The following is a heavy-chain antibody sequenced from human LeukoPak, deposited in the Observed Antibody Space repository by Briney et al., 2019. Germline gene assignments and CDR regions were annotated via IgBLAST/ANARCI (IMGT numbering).Heavy chain of an antibody. CDR3: ARDRVGVGGNGWEN. CDR2: IIPIFGTA. V-gene: IGHV1-69*06. CDR1: GGTFSSYA. Sequence: ASVKVSCKASGGTFSSYAISWVRQAPGQGLEWMGGIIPIFGTANYAQKFQGRVTITADKSTSTAYMELSSLRSEDTAVYYCARDRVGVGGNGWENWGQGTLVTVSS. J-gene: IGHJ4*02. D-gene: IGHD6-19*01.